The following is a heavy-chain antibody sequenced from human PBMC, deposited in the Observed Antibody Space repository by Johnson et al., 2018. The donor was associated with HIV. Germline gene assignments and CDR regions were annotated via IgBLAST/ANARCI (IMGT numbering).Heavy chain of an antibody. CDR2: ISYDGSNK. CDR3: ARSGRYSGSSGCPTLHVACDV. CDR1: GFTFSSYA. Sequence: QVQLVESGGGVAQPGRSLRLSCAASGFTFSSYALHWVRQAPGKGLEWVAVISYDGSNKYYADSVKGRFTFSRDTSKITLYLQMNSLRAEVTAVYYCARSGRYSGSSGCPTLHVACDVWGQGAMVTVSS. D-gene: IGHD3-22*01. V-gene: IGHV3-30-3*01. J-gene: IGHJ3*01.